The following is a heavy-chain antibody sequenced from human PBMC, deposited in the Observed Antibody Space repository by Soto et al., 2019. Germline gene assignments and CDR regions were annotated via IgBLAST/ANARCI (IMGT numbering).Heavy chain of an antibody. CDR1: GGTFSSYA. D-gene: IGHD3-10*01. V-gene: IGHV1-69*13. J-gene: IGHJ6*02. CDR3: AGWFGELSPPLYSYRMDV. CDR2: IIPIFGTA. Sequence: ASVKVSCKASGGTFSSYAISWVRQAPGQGLEWMGGIIPIFGTANYAQKFQGRVTITADESTSTAYMELSRLRSEDTAVYYCAGWFGELSPPLYSYRMDVWGQGTTVTVSS.